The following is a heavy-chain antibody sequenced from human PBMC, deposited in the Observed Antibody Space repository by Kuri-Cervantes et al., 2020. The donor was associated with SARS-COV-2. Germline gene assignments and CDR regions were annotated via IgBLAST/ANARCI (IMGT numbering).Heavy chain of an antibody. V-gene: IGHV3-30*02. D-gene: IGHD3-3*01. CDR3: ARVGYDFWSGYDFDY. CDR1: GFTFSSYG. Sequence: LSLTCAASGFTFSSYGMHWVRQAPGKGLEWVAFIRYDGSNKYYADSVKGRFTISRDNSKNTLYLQMNSLRAEDTAVYYCARVGYDFWSGYDFDYWGQGTLVTVSS. J-gene: IGHJ4*02. CDR2: IRYDGSNK.